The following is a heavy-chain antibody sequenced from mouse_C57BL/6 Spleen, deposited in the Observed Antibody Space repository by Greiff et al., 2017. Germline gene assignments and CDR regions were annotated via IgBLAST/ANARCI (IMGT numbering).Heavy chain of an antibody. CDR3: ARGLAGKGAYWYFDV. Sequence: VKLVESGAELVRPGTSVKMSCKASGYTFTNYWIGWAKQRPGHGLEWIGDIYPGGGYTNYNEKFKGKATLTADKSSSTAYMQFSSLTSEDSAIYYCARGLAGKGAYWYFDVWGTGTTVTVSS. J-gene: IGHJ1*03. V-gene: IGHV1-63*01. D-gene: IGHD4-1*01. CDR1: GYTFTNYW. CDR2: IYPGGGYT.